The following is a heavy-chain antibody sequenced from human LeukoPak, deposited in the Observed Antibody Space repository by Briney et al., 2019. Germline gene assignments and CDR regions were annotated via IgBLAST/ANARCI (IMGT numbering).Heavy chain of an antibody. V-gene: IGHV4-39*07. Sequence: SETLSLTCTVSGGSISSSSYYWGWIRQPPGKGLEWIGSIYHSGSTYYDPSLKSRVTIAVETSKNQFSLKLSSVTAADTAVYYCAREIRRRLDYWGQGTLVTVSS. CDR2: IYHSGST. J-gene: IGHJ4*02. CDR3: AREIRRRLDY. CDR1: GGSISSSSYY. D-gene: IGHD6-6*01.